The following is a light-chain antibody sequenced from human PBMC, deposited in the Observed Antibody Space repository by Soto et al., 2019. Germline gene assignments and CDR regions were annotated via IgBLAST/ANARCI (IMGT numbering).Light chain of an antibody. CDR2: DAS. J-gene: IGKJ5*01. CDR3: QQYDSYST. Sequence: DIQMTQSPSTQSLSVGDILPINCRASQSISSWLAWYQQKPGKAPKLLIYDASSLESGVPSRFSGSGSGTEFTLTISSLQPDDFATYYCQQYDSYSTFGQGTRLEIK. CDR1: QSISSW. V-gene: IGKV1-5*01.